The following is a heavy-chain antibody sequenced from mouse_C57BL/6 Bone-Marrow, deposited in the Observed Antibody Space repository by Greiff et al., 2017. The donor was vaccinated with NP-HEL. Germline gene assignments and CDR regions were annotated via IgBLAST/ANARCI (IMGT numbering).Heavy chain of an antibody. Sequence: VQLQQSGPELVKPGASVKISCKASGYTFTDYYMNWVKQSHGKSLEWIGDINPNNGGTSYNQKFKGKATLTVDKSSSTAYMELRSLTSEDSAVYYCASPPYYSNLAYWGQGTLVTVSA. J-gene: IGHJ3*01. CDR1: GYTFTDYY. CDR3: ASPPYYSNLAY. CDR2: INPNNGGT. D-gene: IGHD2-5*01. V-gene: IGHV1-26*01.